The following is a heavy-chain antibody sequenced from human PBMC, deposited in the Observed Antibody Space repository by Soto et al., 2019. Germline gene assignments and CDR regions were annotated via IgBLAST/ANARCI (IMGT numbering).Heavy chain of an antibody. V-gene: IGHV3-23*01. D-gene: IGHD1-1*01. J-gene: IGHJ4*02. CDR1: GFTLTNYA. CDR3: ARYVAPSPTVIRAFDY. CDR2: ISGSGASI. Sequence: GSLRLSCVASGFTLTNYAMTWVRQAPGKGLEWVSVISGSGASIYYADSVKGRFTISRDTSSNTLYLQMNGLRAEDAALYYCARYVAPSPTVIRAFDYWGQGTLVTVSS.